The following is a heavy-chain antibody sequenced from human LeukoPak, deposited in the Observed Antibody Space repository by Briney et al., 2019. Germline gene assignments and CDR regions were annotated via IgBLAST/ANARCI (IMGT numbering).Heavy chain of an antibody. Sequence: SETLSLTCAVSGGSISSSNWWSWVRQPPGKGLEWIGEIYHSGSTNYNPSLKSRVTISVDKSKNQFSLKLSSVTAADTAVYYCARADVGFGELFYWFDPWGQGTLVTVSS. CDR2: IYHSGST. V-gene: IGHV4-4*02. D-gene: IGHD3-10*01. CDR1: GGSISSSNW. CDR3: ARADVGFGELFYWFDP. J-gene: IGHJ5*02.